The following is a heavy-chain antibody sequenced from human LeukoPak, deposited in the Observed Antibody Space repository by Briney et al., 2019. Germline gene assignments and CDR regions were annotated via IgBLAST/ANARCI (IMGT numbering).Heavy chain of an antibody. D-gene: IGHD2-2*01. J-gene: IGHJ4*02. CDR3: ARDIDCGSTSCPELDY. V-gene: IGHV1-18*01. CDR2: ISAYNGNT. CDR1: GYTFTSYG. Sequence: ASVKVSCKASGYTFTSYGISWVRQAPGQGLEWMGWISAYNGNTNYAQKLQGRVTMTTDTSTSTAYMELRSLRSDDTAVYYCARDIDCGSTSCPELDYWGQGTLVTVSS.